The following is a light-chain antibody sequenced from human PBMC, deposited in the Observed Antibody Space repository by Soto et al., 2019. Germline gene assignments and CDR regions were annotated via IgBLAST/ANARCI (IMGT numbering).Light chain of an antibody. V-gene: IGKV3-15*01. CDR1: ESLSYF. CDR2: GVS. J-gene: IGKJ2*01. Sequence: EMVLTQSPATLSVSPGERVTLSCRASESLSYFLAWYQHKPGQSPRLLIYGVSTRVAGVPSRFSGGGSATDFTLTISSLQSEVFAVYYCQSYNDWPFAFGQGTKLEI. CDR3: QSYNDWPFA.